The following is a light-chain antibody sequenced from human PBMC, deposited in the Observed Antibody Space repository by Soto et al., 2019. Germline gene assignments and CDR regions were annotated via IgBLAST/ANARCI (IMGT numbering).Light chain of an antibody. V-gene: IGKV3-15*01. CDR1: QSVSTS. J-gene: IGKJ5*01. Sequence: EIVLTQSPATLSLSPGERATLSCRASQSVSTSLAWYQQKPGQAPRLLIYDASTRATGIPDRFSGGGSGTEFTLTISSLQSEDFVVYYCQQYNSWPPITFGQGTRLEI. CDR2: DAS. CDR3: QQYNSWPPIT.